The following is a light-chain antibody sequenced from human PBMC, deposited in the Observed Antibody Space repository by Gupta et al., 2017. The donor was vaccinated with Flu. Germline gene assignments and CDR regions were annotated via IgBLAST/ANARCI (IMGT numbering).Light chain of an antibody. CDR3: QQCTSRPNT. J-gene: IGKJ2*01. CDR2: DAS. Sequence: EILLTQSPATLSLSPGERPTLSCRASQSVRTSLAWYQQKPGQPPRLLMYDASNRATGVPARFSGSGSKTDFTLTISSLEPEDCAVYYCQQCTSRPNTFGQGTRLEI. CDR1: QSVRTS. V-gene: IGKV3-11*01.